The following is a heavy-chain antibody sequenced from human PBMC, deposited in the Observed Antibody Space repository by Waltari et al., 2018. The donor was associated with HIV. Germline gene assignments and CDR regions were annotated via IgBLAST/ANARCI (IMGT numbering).Heavy chain of an antibody. CDR3: AMGHYYDSNGYYSFDF. CDR2: IIPIFGSA. CDR1: GGIFRIYA. Sequence: QVQLVQSGAEVKKPGSSVKVYCRASGGIFRIYAITWVRQAPGQGLEWLGGIIPIFGSANYAQKFQGRVTITADESTSTAYMELSSLRSEDTAVYYCAMGHYYDSNGYYSFDFWGQGTLVTVSS. V-gene: IGHV1-69*12. J-gene: IGHJ4*02. D-gene: IGHD3-22*01.